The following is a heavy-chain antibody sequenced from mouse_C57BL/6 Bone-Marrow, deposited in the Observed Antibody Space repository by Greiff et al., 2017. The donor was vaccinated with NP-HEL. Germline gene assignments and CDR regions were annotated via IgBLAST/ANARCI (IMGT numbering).Heavy chain of an antibody. V-gene: IGHV1-82*01. J-gene: IGHJ2*01. D-gene: IGHD1-1*01. CDR1: GYAFSSSW. CDR2: IYPGDGDT. Sequence: VMLVESGPELVKPGASVKISCKASGYAFSSSWMNWVKQRPGKGLEWIGRIYPGDGDTNYNGKFKGTATLTADKSSSTAYMQLSSLTSEDSAVYVCERWDYYGSSYDYFDYWGQGTTLTVSS. CDR3: ERWDYYGSSYDYFDY.